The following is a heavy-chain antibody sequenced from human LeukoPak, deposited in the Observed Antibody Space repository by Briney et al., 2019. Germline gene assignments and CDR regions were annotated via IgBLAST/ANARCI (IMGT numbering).Heavy chain of an antibody. J-gene: IGHJ4*02. V-gene: IGHV3-30*04. CDR2: ISYDGSNK. D-gene: IGHD3-9*01. CDR3: AETSPPYFDWAPVDS. CDR1: GFTFSSYA. Sequence: PGGSLRLSCAASGFTFSSYAMHWLRQAPGKGLEWVAIISYDGSNKYYADSVKGRFTISRDNSKDTLSLQMNSLRAEDTAVYYCAETSPPYFDWAPVDSWGQGTLVTVSS.